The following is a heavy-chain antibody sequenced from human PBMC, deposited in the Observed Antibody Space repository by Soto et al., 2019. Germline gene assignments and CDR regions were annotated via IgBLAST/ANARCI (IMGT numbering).Heavy chain of an antibody. CDR1: GFTFSSYA. V-gene: IGHV3-23*01. CDR2: ISGSGGST. CDR3: AKDQRFYLRVCMDV. D-gene: IGHD3-16*01. J-gene: IGHJ6*02. Sequence: PGGSLRLSCAASGFTFSSYAMSWVRQAPGKGLEWVSAISGSGGSTYYADSVKGRFTISRDKSKNTLYLQMNSLRAEDTAVYYCAKDQRFYLRVCMDVWGQGTPVTVPS.